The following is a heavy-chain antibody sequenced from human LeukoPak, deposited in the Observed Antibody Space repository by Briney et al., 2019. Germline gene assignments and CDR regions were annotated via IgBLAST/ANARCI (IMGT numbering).Heavy chain of an antibody. V-gene: IGHV1-69*01. D-gene: IGHD6-6*01. Sequence: SVKVSCKASGGTFSSYAISWVRQAPGQGLEWMGGIIPIFGTANYAQKFQGRVTITADESTSTAYMELSSLRSEDTAVYYCARSYSSSSHYYYYMDVWGKGTTVTVSS. J-gene: IGHJ6*03. CDR3: ARSYSSSSHYYYYMDV. CDR2: IIPIFGTA. CDR1: GGTFSSYA.